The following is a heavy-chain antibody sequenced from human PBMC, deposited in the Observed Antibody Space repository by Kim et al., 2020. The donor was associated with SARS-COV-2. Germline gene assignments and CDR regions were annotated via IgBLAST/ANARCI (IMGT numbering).Heavy chain of an antibody. D-gene: IGHD3-10*01. Sequence: GGSLRLSCAASGFIFSNYWLHWVRQVPGKGLVWVSHIKSDGSDTTYADSVKGRFTISRDNAKNTLYLQMNNLRAEDTAVYYCARDPLNWSYYYWGQGTL. CDR1: GFIFSNYW. J-gene: IGHJ4*02. CDR3: ARDPLNWSYYY. CDR2: IKSDGSDT. V-gene: IGHV3-74*01.